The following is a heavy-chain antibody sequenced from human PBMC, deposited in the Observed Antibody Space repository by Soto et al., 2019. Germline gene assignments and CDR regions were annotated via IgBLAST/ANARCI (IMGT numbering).Heavy chain of an antibody. CDR3: ARLLFGAADWFEP. V-gene: IGHV4-59*01. CDR1: GGSISSYY. D-gene: IGHD3-10*01. J-gene: IGHJ5*02. CDR2: IYYSGST. Sequence: SETLCLTCTVSGGSISSYYWSWIRQPPGKGLEWIGYIYYSGSTNYNPSLKSRVTISVDTSKNQFSLKLSSVTAADTAVYYCARLLFGAADWFEPWGQGTLVTVSS.